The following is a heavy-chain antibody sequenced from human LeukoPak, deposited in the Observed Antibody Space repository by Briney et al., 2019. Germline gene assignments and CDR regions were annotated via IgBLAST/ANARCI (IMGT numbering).Heavy chain of an antibody. CDR1: GGSMSSYY. D-gene: IGHD3-16*01. V-gene: IGHV4-4*07. CDR2: IYTSGST. J-gene: IGHJ4*02. Sequence: SETLSLTCAVSGGSMSSYYWSWIRQPAGKGLEWIGRIYTSGSTNYNPSLKSRVTMSVDTSNNQFSLILSSVTAAGTAVYYCARKRKGAYDFDYWGQGTLVTVSS. CDR3: ARKRKGAYDFDY.